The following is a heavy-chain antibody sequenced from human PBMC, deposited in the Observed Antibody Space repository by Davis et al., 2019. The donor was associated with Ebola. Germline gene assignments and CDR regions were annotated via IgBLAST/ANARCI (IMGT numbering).Heavy chain of an antibody. CDR1: GYTFTSYD. CDR3: ARGRYPTSSLDY. D-gene: IGHD6-6*01. Sequence: ASVKVSCKASGYTFTSYDINWVRQATGQGLEWMGWMNPNSGNTGYAQKLQGRVTMTTDTSTSTAYMELRSLRSDDTAVYYCARGRYPTSSLDYWGQGTLVTVSS. V-gene: IGHV1-8*01. J-gene: IGHJ4*02. CDR2: MNPNSGNT.